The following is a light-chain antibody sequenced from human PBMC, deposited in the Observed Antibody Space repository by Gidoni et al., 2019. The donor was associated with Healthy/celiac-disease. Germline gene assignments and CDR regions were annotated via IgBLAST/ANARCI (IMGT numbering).Light chain of an antibody. CDR2: SNN. CDR1: SSNIGSNT. J-gene: IGLJ2*01. CDR3: AAWDDSLNGPHVV. V-gene: IGLV1-44*01. Sequence: QSVLTQPTSASGTPGHRVPFTCSGSSSNIGSNTVNWYQQLPGTAPKLLIYSNNQRPSGVPDRFSGSKSGTSASLAISGLQSEDEADYYCAAWDDSLNGPHVVFGGGTKLTVL.